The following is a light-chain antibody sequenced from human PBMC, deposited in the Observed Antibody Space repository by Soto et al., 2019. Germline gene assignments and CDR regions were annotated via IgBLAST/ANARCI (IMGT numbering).Light chain of an antibody. CDR2: EVT. V-gene: IGLV2-14*01. CDR3: SSFTSSHTWV. J-gene: IGLJ3*02. Sequence: QSALTQPASVSGSPGQSIAISCTGTSSVVGGYNYVSWYQQHPGKAPKVIIYEVTNRPSGVSNRFSGSKSGNTASLTISGLQAEDEADYHCSSFTSSHTWVFGGGTKLTVL. CDR1: SSVVGGYNY.